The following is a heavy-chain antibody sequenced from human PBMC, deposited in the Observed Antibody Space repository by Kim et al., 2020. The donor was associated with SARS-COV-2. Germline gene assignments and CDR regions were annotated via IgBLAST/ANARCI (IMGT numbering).Heavy chain of an antibody. J-gene: IGHJ4*02. CDR2: IYYSGRT. CDR1: GGSISSYY. CDR3: SRHGGGWLLDTAMVIRYDFDY. D-gene: IGHD5-18*01. Sequence: SETLSLTCTVSGGSISSYYWSWIRQPPGKGLGWIGYIYYSGRTDYNPSLKSRVTISVDTSKNQFSLTLSSVTAADTAVYYYSRHGGGWLLDTAMVIRYDFDYWGQGTLVTVSS. V-gene: IGHV4-59*01.